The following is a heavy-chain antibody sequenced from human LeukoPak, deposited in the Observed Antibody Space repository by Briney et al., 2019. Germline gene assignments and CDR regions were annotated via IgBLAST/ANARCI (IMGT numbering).Heavy chain of an antibody. CDR3: ARGSKLSLWFGELLGY. CDR1: GYTFTGYY. J-gene: IGHJ4*02. CDR2: INPNSGGT. D-gene: IGHD3-10*01. Sequence: ASVKVSCKASGYTFTGYYMHWVRQAPGQGLEWMGWINPNSGGTNYAQKFQGRVTMTRDTSISTAYMELSRLRSDDTAVYYCARGSKLSLWFGELLGYWGQGTLVTVSS. V-gene: IGHV1-2*02.